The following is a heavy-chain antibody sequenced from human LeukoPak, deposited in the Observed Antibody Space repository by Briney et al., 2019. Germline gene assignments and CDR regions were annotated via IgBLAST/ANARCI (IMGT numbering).Heavy chain of an antibody. V-gene: IGHV4-4*07. D-gene: IGHD3-3*01. CDR2: IYTSEIT. Sequence: SSETLSRTGTGSGGSSSSYYWSWIGQPAGKGLEGIGRIYTSEITNYNPSLKSRVIMSVDTSKNEFSLMLSSGTAADTAVYYCERVWSGTSRASFDSWGPGTLVTVSS. CDR1: GGSSSSYY. J-gene: IGHJ4*02. CDR3: ERVWSGTSRASFDS.